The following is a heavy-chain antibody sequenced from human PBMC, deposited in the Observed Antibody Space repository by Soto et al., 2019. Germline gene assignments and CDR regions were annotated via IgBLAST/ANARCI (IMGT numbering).Heavy chain of an antibody. D-gene: IGHD3-10*01. J-gene: IGHJ5*02. V-gene: IGHV6-1*01. CDR3: ARAAGTMVRGVPEAWFDP. CDR1: GDSVSSNSAA. CDR2: TYYRSKWYN. Sequence: SQTLSLTCAISGDSVSSNSAAWNWIRQSPSRGLEWLGRTYYRSKWYNDYAVSVKSRITVNPDTSKNQFSLQLNSVTPEDSAVYYCARAAGTMVRGVPEAWFDPWGQGTLVTVSS.